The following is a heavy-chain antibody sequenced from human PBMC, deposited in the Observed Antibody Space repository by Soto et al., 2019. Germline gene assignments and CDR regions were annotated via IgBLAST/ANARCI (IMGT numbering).Heavy chain of an antibody. Sequence: GGSLRLSCAASGFTFSDYYMNWIRQAPGKGLEWVSYISSSGNTIYYADSVKGRFTISRDNAKNSLYLQMNSLRAEDTAVYYCARSSVLEWLHGFDYLGQGTLVTASS. CDR2: ISSSGNTI. J-gene: IGHJ4*02. CDR3: ARSSVLEWLHGFDY. V-gene: IGHV3-11*01. D-gene: IGHD3-3*01. CDR1: GFTFSDYY.